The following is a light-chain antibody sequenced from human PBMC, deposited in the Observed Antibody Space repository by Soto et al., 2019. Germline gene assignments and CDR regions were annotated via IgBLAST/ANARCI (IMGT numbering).Light chain of an antibody. CDR3: ASYASSNTVL. J-gene: IGLJ2*01. Sequence: QSALTQPASVSGSPGQSITISCTGTSSDIGGYNYVSWYQQHPGKPHKLMIYDVSDRPSGVSNRFSGSKSGNTASLTISGRQDEDEADYYCASYASSNTVLFGGGTKLTVL. CDR1: SSDIGGYNY. CDR2: DVS. V-gene: IGLV2-14*03.